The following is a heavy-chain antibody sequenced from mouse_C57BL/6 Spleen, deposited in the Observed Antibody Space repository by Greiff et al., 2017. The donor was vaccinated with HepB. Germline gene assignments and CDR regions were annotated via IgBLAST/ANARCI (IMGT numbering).Heavy chain of an antibody. D-gene: IGHD4-1*01. Sequence: EVHLVESGGGLVKPGGSLKLSCAASGFTFSSYAMSWVRQTPEKRLEWVATISDGGSYTYYPDNVKGRFTISRDNAKNNLYLQMSQLKSEATAMYYCARDGVNWDTGYYDYWGQGTTLTVSS. CDR1: GFTFSSYA. J-gene: IGHJ2*01. CDR3: ARDGVNWDTGYYDY. V-gene: IGHV5-4*01. CDR2: ISDGGSYT.